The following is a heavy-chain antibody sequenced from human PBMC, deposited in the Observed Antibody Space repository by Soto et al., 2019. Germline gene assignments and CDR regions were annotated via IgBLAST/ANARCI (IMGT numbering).Heavy chain of an antibody. V-gene: IGHV3-30*18. D-gene: IGHD3-22*01. Sequence: PGGSLRLSCAASGFTFSSYGMHWVRQAPGKGLEWVAVISYDGSNKYYADSVKGRFTISRDNSKNTLYLQMNSLRAEDTAVYYCAKIPGPITMISNNDIDYWGQGTLVTVSS. CDR2: ISYDGSNK. J-gene: IGHJ4*02. CDR3: AKIPGPITMISNNDIDY. CDR1: GFTFSSYG.